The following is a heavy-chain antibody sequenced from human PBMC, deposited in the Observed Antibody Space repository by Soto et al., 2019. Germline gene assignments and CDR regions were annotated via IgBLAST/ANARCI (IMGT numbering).Heavy chain of an antibody. J-gene: IGHJ6*02. V-gene: IGHV1-2*04. CDR2: INPNSGGT. CDR1: GYTFTGYY. D-gene: IGHD3-22*01. Sequence: GASVKVSCKASGYTFTGYYMHWVRQAPGQGLEWMGWINPNSGGTNYAQKFQGWVTMTRDTSISTAYMELSRLRPDDTAVYYCARVEYDSSAPYYYYGMDVWGQGTTVTVSS. CDR3: ARVEYDSSAPYYYYGMDV.